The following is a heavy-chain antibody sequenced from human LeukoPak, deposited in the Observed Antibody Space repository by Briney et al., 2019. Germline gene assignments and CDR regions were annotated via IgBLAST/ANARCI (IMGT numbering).Heavy chain of an antibody. CDR2: IKQDGSEK. CDR1: GFTFSSYW. V-gene: IGHV3-7*01. D-gene: IGHD3-10*01. J-gene: IGHJ4*02. Sequence: GGSLRLSCAASGFTFSSYWMSWVRQAPGKGLEWVANIKQDGSEKYYVDSVKGRFTISRDNAENSLFLQMNSLRAEDTAVYYCARAQDHGSGSYWGQGTLVTVSS. CDR3: ARAQDHGSGSY.